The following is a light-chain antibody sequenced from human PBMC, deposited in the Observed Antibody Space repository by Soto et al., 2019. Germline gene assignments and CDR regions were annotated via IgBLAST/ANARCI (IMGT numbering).Light chain of an antibody. CDR1: QSVSSD. Sequence: EIVMTQSPATLSVSPVERATLSGRASQSVSSDLAWYHQKPGQAPRLLIYGASTRATGIPARFSGSGSGTEFTLTINSLQSEDFAVYYCQQYNNWPRTFGQGTKVDNK. V-gene: IGKV3-15*01. CDR2: GAS. J-gene: IGKJ1*01. CDR3: QQYNNWPRT.